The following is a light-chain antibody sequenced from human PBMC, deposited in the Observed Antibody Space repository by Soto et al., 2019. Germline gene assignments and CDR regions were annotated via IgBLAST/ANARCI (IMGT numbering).Light chain of an antibody. CDR1: QSVTSN. CDR3: QQYGSSP. CDR2: GAS. Sequence: EIVMTQSPATLSVSPGERATLSCRASQSVTSNLAWYQQKPGQAPRLLIYGASTRAAGIPERFRGSGSGTEFTLTISRLEPEDFAVYYCQQYGSSPFGGGTKVDIK. V-gene: IGKV3-15*01. J-gene: IGKJ4*01.